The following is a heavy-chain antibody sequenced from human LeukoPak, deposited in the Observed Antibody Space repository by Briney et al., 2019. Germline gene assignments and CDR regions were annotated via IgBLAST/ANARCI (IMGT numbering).Heavy chain of an antibody. CDR1: GFTFSSYW. CDR3: ARDRRWYDILTGYSGGNWFDP. J-gene: IGHJ5*02. D-gene: IGHD3-9*01. CDR2: INSDGSST. Sequence: GGSLRLSCAASGFTFSSYWMHWVRQAPGKGLVWVSHINSDGSSTSYADSVKGRFTISRDNAKNTLYLQMNSLRAEDTAVYYCARDRRWYDILTGYSGGNWFDPWGQGTLVTVSS. V-gene: IGHV3-74*01.